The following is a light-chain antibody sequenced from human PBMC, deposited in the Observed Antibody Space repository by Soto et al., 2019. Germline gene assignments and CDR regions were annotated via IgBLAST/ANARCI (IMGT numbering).Light chain of an antibody. CDR1: TGAVTSDSY. CDR2: TIS. Sequence: QAVVTQEPSLTVSPGGTVTLTCASSTGAVTSDSYPSWFQQKPGQAPRALIYTISKTPFWNPARFSGSLLGGKAALTLSASRPGAEAAYFCLLYYAGAHVFGPGTKVTVL. V-gene: IGLV7-43*01. CDR3: LLYYAGAHV. J-gene: IGLJ1*01.